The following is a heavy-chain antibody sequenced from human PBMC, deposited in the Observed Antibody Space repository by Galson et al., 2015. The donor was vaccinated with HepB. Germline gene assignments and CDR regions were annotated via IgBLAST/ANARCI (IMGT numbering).Heavy chain of an antibody. Sequence: SETLSLTCTVSNDSVTATNSYWGWIRQPPGRGLELIGTIYYSGRTDYNPSLKNRVTLSMDTSKNEFSLRLSSVAAADTAVYYCARGSWPFIYWGHGILVTVSS. CDR2: IYYSGRT. J-gene: IGHJ4*01. CDR1: NDSVTATNSY. V-gene: IGHV4-39*01. CDR3: ARGSWPFIY.